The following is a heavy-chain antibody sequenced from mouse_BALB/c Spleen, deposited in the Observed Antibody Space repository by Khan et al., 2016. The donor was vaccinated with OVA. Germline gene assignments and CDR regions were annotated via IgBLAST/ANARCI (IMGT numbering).Heavy chain of an antibody. D-gene: IGHD2-2*01. V-gene: IGHV1-18*01. CDR1: GYTFTDFI. CDR3: ARHGYGGFAY. Sequence: VQLQQSGPELVKPGASVKIPCKASGYTFTDFIIDWVKQSLGETLEWIGDINPNNGDIIYNQKFKGKATLTVDKSSSTAYMELRSLTSEDTAVYYWARHGYGGFAYWGQGTLVTVSA. J-gene: IGHJ3*01. CDR2: INPNNGDI.